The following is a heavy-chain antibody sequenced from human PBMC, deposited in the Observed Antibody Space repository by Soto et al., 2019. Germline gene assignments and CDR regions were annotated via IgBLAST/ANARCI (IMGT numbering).Heavy chain of an antibody. CDR3: ARVSGYCISTSCYFFFDY. D-gene: IGHD2-2*01. CDR2: IYYSGST. Sequence: SETLSLTCTVSGGSISSYYWSWIRQPPGKGLEWIGYIYYSGSTNYNPSLKSRVTISVDTSKNQFSLKLSSVTAADTAVYYCARVSGYCISTSCYFFFDYWGQGTMVTV. CDR1: GGSISSYY. V-gene: IGHV4-59*01. J-gene: IGHJ4*02.